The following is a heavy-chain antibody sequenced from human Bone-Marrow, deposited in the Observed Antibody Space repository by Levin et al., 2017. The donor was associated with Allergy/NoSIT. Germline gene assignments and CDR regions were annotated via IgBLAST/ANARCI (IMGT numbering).Heavy chain of an antibody. V-gene: IGHV4-30-4*01. Sequence: SETLSLTCTVSGSSISSGDYYWTWIRQPPGEGLEWIGYIYHTGSTYYNPSLKSRLTISVDTSKNQFSLRLSSMTAADTAVYYCARRSGYSPNWFDPWGQGTLVTVSS. J-gene: IGHJ5*02. CDR1: GSSISSGDYY. CDR3: ARRSGYSPNWFDP. CDR2: IYHTGST. D-gene: IGHD3-22*01.